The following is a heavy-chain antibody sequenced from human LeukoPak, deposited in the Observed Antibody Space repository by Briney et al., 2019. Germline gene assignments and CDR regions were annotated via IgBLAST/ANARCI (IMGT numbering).Heavy chain of an antibody. V-gene: IGHV4-4*07. CDR1: GGSISNYY. D-gene: IGHD1-20*01. J-gene: IGHJ4*02. Sequence: PSETLSLTCTVSGGSISNYYWSWIRQPAGKRLEWVGRIYTSGSTNYNPSLQSRVTMSVDTSKNLFSLKLTSVTAADTAVYYCARDSITGTTCFDSWGQGTLVTVSS. CDR2: IYTSGST. CDR3: ARDSITGTTCFDS.